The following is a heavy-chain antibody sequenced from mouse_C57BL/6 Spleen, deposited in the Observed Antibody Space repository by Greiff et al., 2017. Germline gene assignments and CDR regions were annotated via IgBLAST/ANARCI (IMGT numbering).Heavy chain of an antibody. CDR3: ASGLGRNAMDY. D-gene: IGHD4-1*01. CDR1: GFSLTSYG. J-gene: IGHJ4*01. V-gene: IGHV2-6*01. Sequence: QVQLKQSGPGLVAPSQSLSITCTVSGFSLTSYGVDWVRQSPGKGLEWLGVIWGVGSTNYNSALKSRLSISKDNSKSQVFLKMNSLQTDDTAMYYCASGLGRNAMDYWGQGTSVTVSS. CDR2: IWGVGST.